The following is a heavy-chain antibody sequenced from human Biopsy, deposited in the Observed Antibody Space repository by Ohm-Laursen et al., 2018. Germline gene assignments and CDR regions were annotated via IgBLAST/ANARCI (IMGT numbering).Heavy chain of an antibody. Sequence: TLSLTCTVSGASVTSGSYYWSWIRQPPGKGLEWLGYISNIGSTNYNPSLKSRVTISVDTSKNHFSLKLTSVTAADTAVYCCARESALAGDFDSWGQGTLVTVSS. CDR3: ARESALAGDFDS. J-gene: IGHJ4*02. V-gene: IGHV4-61*01. CDR2: ISNIGST. D-gene: IGHD6-19*01. CDR1: GASVTSGSYY.